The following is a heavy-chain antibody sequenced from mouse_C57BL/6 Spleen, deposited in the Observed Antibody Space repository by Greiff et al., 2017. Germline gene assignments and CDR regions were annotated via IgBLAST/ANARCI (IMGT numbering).Heavy chain of an antibody. CDR3: TRSGGYNYAMDY. CDR2: IYPGNSDT. V-gene: IGHV1-5*01. J-gene: IGHJ4*01. CDR1: GYTFTSYW. Sequence: VQLQQSGTVLARPGASVKMSCKTSGYTFTSYWMHWVQQRPGQGLEWIGAIYPGNSDTSYNQKFKGKAKLTAVTSASTAYMELSSLTNEDSAVYYCTRSGGYNYAMDYWGQGTSVTVSS. D-gene: IGHD2-2*01.